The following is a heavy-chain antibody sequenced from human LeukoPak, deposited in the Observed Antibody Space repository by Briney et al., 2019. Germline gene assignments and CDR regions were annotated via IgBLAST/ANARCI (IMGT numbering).Heavy chain of an antibody. CDR3: ARDTLTDIAARPLDY. V-gene: IGHV3-11*01. CDR2: ISNSGGTK. CDR1: VFTFGDYY. J-gene: IGHJ4*02. Sequence: GGSLRLSCAASVFTFGDYYMAWIRQAPGKGLEYISDISNSGGTKYYADSVKGRFTISRDNAKNSLILQMDRLTFEDTAIYYCARDTLTDIAARPLDYWGQGTLVTVSS. D-gene: IGHD6-6*01.